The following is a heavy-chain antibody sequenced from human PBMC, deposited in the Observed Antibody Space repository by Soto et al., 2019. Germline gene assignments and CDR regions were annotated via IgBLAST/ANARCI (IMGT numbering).Heavy chain of an antibody. CDR1: GFTFSSYG. J-gene: IGHJ6*02. D-gene: IGHD3-16*01. V-gene: IGHV3-33*01. CDR3: ARDSSPFMGTFGGVVMDV. Sequence: QVQLVESGGGVVQPGRSLRLSCAASGFTFSSYGMHWVRQAPGKGLEWVAVIWYDGSNKYYADSVKGRFTISRDNSKNTLYLEMNSLRAEDTAVYYCARDSSPFMGTFGGVVMDVWGQGTTVTVSS. CDR2: IWYDGSNK.